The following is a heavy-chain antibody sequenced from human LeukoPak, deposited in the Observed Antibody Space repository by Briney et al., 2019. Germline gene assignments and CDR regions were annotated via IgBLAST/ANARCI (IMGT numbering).Heavy chain of an antibody. CDR3: AAFPPYYDFWSGYSDDY. CDR2: IYHTGST. J-gene: IGHJ4*02. D-gene: IGHD3-3*01. CDR1: GGSISRDDYY. V-gene: IGHV4-30-4*01. Sequence: SETLSLTCSVSGGSISRDDYYWSWVRQPPGKGLEWIAYIYHTGSTYYNPSLKSRVTISVDTSKNQFSLKLSSVTAADTAVYYCAAFPPYYDFWSGYSDDYWGQGTLVTVSS.